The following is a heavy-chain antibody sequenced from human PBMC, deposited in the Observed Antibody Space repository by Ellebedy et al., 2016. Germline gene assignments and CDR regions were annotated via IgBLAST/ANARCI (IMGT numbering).Heavy chain of an antibody. Sequence: ASVKVSCXASGYTFTSYAMHWVRQAPGQRLEWMGWINAGNGNTKYSQKFQGRVTITRDTSASTAYMELSSLRSEDTAVYYCARGVVVTAIIYYYYGMDVWGQGTTVTVSS. J-gene: IGHJ6*02. CDR2: INAGNGNT. CDR3: ARGVVVTAIIYYYYGMDV. V-gene: IGHV1-3*01. CDR1: GYTFTSYA. D-gene: IGHD2-21*02.